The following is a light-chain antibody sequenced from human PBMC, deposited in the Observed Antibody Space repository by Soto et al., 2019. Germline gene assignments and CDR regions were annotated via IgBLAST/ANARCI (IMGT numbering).Light chain of an antibody. CDR3: SSYASSGGHNYV. CDR2: EVT. Sequence: QSVLAQPASMSGSPGQSITISCTGTSNDIGGYDSVSWHQQSPGKVPRLIIYEVTNRPSGISNRFSGSKSGNTASLTISGLQAEDEAVYYCSSYASSGGHNYVFATGTKVTV. J-gene: IGLJ1*01. CDR1: SNDIGGYDS. V-gene: IGLV2-14*01.